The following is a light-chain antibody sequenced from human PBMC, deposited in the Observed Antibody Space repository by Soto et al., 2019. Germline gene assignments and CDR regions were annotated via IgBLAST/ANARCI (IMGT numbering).Light chain of an antibody. J-gene: IGLJ1*01. Sequence: QSVLTQPPSASGTPGQRVTISCSGSSSNIGSNTVNWYQQLPGTAPKLLIYSNNQRPSGVPDRFSGSKSGTSASLAIGGLQSEDEADYYCAAWDDSLNGPLYVFGTGTKLTVL. V-gene: IGLV1-44*01. CDR2: SNN. CDR1: SSNIGSNT. CDR3: AAWDDSLNGPLYV.